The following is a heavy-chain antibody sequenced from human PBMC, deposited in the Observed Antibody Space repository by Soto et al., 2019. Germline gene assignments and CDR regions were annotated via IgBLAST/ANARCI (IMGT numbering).Heavy chain of an antibody. V-gene: IGHV3-9*01. CDR3: ATDTRGYCSAGRCSNWFDP. Sequence: EVQLVESGGGLVHPGRSLRLSCAASGFNFDDTAMRWVRQAPGKGLEWVSGISWSRGTIGYADSVKSRFTISRDNAKNSLYLQMNSLRDADTAFYYCATDTRGYCSAGRCSNWFDPWGEGALGCVS. D-gene: IGHD2-15*01. CDR1: GFNFDDTA. J-gene: IGHJ5*02. CDR2: ISWSRGTI.